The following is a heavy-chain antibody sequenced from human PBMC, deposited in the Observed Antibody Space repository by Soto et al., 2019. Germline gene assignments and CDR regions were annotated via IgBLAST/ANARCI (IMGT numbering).Heavy chain of an antibody. Sequence: QVQLQESGPGLVKPSQTLSLTCTVSGGSISSGGYYWSWIRQHPGKGLEWIGYIYYSGSTYYNPSLLSRVTLCVDTSKNQSSLKRSSVPAADPAVYYCAGTGVAPVRGHYYCGMAVWGQGTTVTVSS. CDR1: GGSISSGGYY. CDR3: AGTGVAPVRGHYYCGMAV. CDR2: IYYSGST. V-gene: IGHV4-31*03. J-gene: IGHJ6*02. D-gene: IGHD3-3*01.